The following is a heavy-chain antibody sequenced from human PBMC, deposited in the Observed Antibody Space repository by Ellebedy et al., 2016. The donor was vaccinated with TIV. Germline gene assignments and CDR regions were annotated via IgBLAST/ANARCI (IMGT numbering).Heavy chain of an antibody. CDR1: DASISSYY. J-gene: IGHJ4*02. CDR2: VYYTGST. Sequence: MPSETLSLTCTVSDASISSYYWSWIRQPPGKGLEWIGYVYYTGSTNYQSSLKSRITTSVDMSKNQFSLKLNSVTAADTAVYYCARRFGDSRYFDSWGPGILVTVSS. V-gene: IGHV4-59*12. CDR3: ARRFGDSRYFDS. D-gene: IGHD2-21*01.